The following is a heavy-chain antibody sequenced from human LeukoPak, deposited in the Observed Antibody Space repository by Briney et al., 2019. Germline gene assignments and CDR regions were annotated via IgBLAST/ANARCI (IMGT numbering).Heavy chain of an antibody. CDR3: ARLLMIVRNHDAFDI. CDR1: GFTFDDYG. CDR2: INWNGGST. D-gene: IGHD3-22*01. V-gene: IGHV3-20*04. Sequence: GGSLRLSCAASGFTFDDYGMSWVRQAPGKGLEWVSGINWNGGSTGYADSVKGRFTISRDNAKNSLYLQMNSLRAEDTALYYCARLLMIVRNHDAFDIWGQGTMVTVSS. J-gene: IGHJ3*02.